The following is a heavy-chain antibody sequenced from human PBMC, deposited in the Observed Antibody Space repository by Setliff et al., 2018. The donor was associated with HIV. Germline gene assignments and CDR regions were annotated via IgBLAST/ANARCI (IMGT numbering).Heavy chain of an antibody. CDR3: ARQTSYDRGYSYCFDE. J-gene: IGHJ4*01. CDR2: IYHSGST. V-gene: IGHV4-30-2*03. Sequence: PSETLSLTCAVSGGSISSGGYSWSWIRQPPGKGLEWIGYIYHSGSTYYNPSLKSRVTVSVDTSTNHLSLRLTSVTAADTAEYYCARQTSYDRGYSYCFDEWGHGTLVTVSS. CDR1: GGSISSGGYS. D-gene: IGHD5-18*01.